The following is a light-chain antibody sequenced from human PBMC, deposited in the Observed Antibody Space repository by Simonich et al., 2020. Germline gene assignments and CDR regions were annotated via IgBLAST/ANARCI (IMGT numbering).Light chain of an antibody. Sequence: DIVMTQSPDSLAVSLGERATIHCKSSQRVLYSSNNQNYLAWYQQKPGQPTKLLIYWASTRESGVPDRFSGSGSGTDFTLTISSLQAEDVAVYYCQQYYSTPYTFGQGTKLEIK. CDR3: QQYYSTPYT. CDR1: QRVLYSSNNQNY. V-gene: IGKV4-1*01. CDR2: WAS. J-gene: IGKJ2*01.